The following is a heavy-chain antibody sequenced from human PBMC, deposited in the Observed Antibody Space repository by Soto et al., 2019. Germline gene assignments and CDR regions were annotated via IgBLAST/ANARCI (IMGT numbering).Heavy chain of an antibody. CDR2: VNHNGRN. CDR1: GGSFSGYF. J-gene: IGHJ3*01. Sequence: SETLSLTCAVYGGSFSGYFWNWIRQTPGKGLEWIGKVNHNGRNNYNPSLKSRVTISLDMSKNQISLELTSVTAADTAVYYCARGESSDWQVAFDFWGQGTMVTVSS. CDR3: ARGESSDWQVAFDF. V-gene: IGHV4-34*01. D-gene: IGHD6-19*01.